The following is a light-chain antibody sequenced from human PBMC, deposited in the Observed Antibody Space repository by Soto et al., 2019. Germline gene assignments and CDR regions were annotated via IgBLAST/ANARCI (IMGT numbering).Light chain of an antibody. CDR3: CSYAGTYIHYV. J-gene: IGLJ1*01. CDR2: DVS. CDR1: SSNVGGYNY. Sequence: QSALTQPRSVSGSPGQSVTISCTGTSSNVGGYNYVSWYQQHPGKAPKLMIYDVSNRPSGVPDRFSGSKSGNTASLTISGLQPEDEADYYCCSYAGTYIHYVFGSGTKVTVL. V-gene: IGLV2-11*01.